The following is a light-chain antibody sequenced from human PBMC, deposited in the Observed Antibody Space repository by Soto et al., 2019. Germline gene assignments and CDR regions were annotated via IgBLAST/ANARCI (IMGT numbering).Light chain of an antibody. J-gene: IGLJ2*01. CDR1: SGHSNNI. CDR2: LEGSGNY. V-gene: IGLV4-60*03. Sequence: QLVLTQSSSASATLGSSVKLTCTLNSGHSNNIIAWHQQQPGKAPRYLMKLEGSGNYKKGSGVPDRFSGSSSGADRYLTISNLQSEDEADYYCETWDNNIRVFGGGTKVTVL. CDR3: ETWDNNIRV.